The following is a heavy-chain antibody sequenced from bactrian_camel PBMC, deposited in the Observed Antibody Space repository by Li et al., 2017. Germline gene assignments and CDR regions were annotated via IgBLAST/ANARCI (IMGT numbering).Heavy chain of an antibody. D-gene: IGHD7*01. V-gene: IGHV3-2*01. CDR1: GGAFDSYS. J-gene: IGHJ4*01. CDR2: IYTFGRTT. CDR3: AADGGTYGPACSDEFNY. Sequence: HVQLVESGGGSVQPGGSLRLSCVLSGGAFDSYSMAWFRQAPGMEREQVAVFIYTFGRTTRYADSVKGRFTISQDDAKNTLYLQMNSLKPEDTALYYCAADGGTYGPACSDEFNYWGQGTQVTVS.